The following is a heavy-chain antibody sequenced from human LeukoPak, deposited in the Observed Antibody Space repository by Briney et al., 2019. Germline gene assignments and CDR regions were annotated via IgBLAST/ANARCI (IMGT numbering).Heavy chain of an antibody. CDR2: ISDYNGNT. CDR3: ARASAAGRWFDP. CDR1: GYTFTSCG. D-gene: IGHD6-13*01. V-gene: IGHV1-18*01. J-gene: IGHJ5*02. Sequence: ASVKVSFKASGYTFTSCGISWVRQAPGPGLEWMGWISDYNGNTNHAQKLQGRVTMTTDTSTSTAYMELRSLRSDDTAVYYCARASAAGRWFDPWGQGTLDTVSS.